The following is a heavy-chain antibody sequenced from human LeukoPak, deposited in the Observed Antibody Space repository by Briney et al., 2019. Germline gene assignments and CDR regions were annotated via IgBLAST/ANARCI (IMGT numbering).Heavy chain of an antibody. CDR2: IWYDGSNK. CDR1: GFTFSSYG. J-gene: IGHJ6*02. D-gene: IGHD2-2*01. Sequence: GRSLRLSCAASGFTFSSYGMQWVRQAPGKGLEWVAVIWYDGSNKYYGDSVKGRFTISRDNSKNTLYLQMNSLRAEDTAVYYCAREQVPDRPNYYYYGMDVWGQGTTVTVSS. V-gene: IGHV3-33*01. CDR3: AREQVPDRPNYYYYGMDV.